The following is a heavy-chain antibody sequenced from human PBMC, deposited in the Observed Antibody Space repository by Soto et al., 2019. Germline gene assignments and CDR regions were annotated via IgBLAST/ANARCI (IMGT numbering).Heavy chain of an antibody. J-gene: IGHJ5*02. D-gene: IGHD1-26*01. CDR2: IYYSGST. CDR1: GGSISSGGYY. Sequence: SETLSLTCTVSGGSISSGGYYWSWIRQHPGKGLEWIGYIYYSGSTYYNPSLKSRVTISVDTSKNQLSLKLTSMTAADTAVYYCARDMHAGSTHYFDPWGQGTLVTVSS. CDR3: ARDMHAGSTHYFDP. V-gene: IGHV4-31*03.